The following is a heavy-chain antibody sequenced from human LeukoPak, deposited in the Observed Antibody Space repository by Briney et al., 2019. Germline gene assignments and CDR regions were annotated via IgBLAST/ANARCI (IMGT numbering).Heavy chain of an antibody. J-gene: IGHJ4*02. CDR2: IFHSGNT. CDR3: ATGVSGALYYFDY. Sequence: SETLSLTCTVSGYSIISAYYWGLIRQPPGKGLEWIGSIFHSGNTFYNPSLKSRVTISVDTSKNQFSLRLNSATAADTAVYYCATGVSGALYYFDYWGQGILVTVSS. V-gene: IGHV4-38-2*02. CDR1: GYSIISAYY. D-gene: IGHD3-10*01.